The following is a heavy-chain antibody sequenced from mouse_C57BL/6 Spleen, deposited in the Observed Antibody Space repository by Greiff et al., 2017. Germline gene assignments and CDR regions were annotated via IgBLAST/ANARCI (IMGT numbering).Heavy chain of an antibody. J-gene: IGHJ4*01. V-gene: IGHV1-82*01. CDR1: GYAFSSSW. D-gene: IGHD2-1*01. Sequence: QVQLQQSGPELVKPGASVTISCKASGYAFSSSWMNWVKQRPGEGLEWIGRIYPGDGDTNYNGKFKGKATLTADKSSSTAYMQLSSLTSEDSAVYFCARDRLYDYWGQGTSVTVSS. CDR3: ARDRLYDY. CDR2: IYPGDGDT.